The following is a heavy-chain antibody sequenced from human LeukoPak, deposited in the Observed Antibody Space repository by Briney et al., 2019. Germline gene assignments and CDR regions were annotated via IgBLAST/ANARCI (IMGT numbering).Heavy chain of an antibody. CDR3: AILGYSSSVFDC. D-gene: IGHD6-13*01. CDR1: GFTFSNYA. CDR2: ISKDGTNK. J-gene: IGHJ4*02. V-gene: IGHV3-30-3*01. Sequence: GGSLRLSCAASGFTFSNYAIHWVGQAPGKGLEWAALISKDGTNKYYPDSVKGRFTISRDNSKNTLYLQMNSLRAEDTAVYYCAILGYSSSVFDCWGQGTLVTVSS.